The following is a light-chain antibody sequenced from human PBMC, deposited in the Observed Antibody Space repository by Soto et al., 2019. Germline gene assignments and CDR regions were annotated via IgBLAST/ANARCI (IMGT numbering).Light chain of an antibody. CDR2: GAS. V-gene: IGKV3-20*01. CDR1: QSVSSN. J-gene: IGKJ1*01. Sequence: IVMTQSPATVSVSPLEIATLSCMASQSVSSNLAWYQQKPGQAPRLLIYGASSRATGIPDRFSGSGSGTDFTLTISRLEPEDFAVYYCQQYGSSPWTFGQGTKV. CDR3: QQYGSSPWT.